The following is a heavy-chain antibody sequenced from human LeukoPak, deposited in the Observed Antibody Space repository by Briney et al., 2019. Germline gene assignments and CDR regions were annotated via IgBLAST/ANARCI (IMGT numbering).Heavy chain of an antibody. CDR3: ARDAYCSSTSCYTPHAFDI. V-gene: IGHV4-59*01. J-gene: IGHJ3*02. CDR1: GGSISSYY. CDR2: IYYSGST. D-gene: IGHD2-2*02. Sequence: SETLSLTCTVSGGSISSYYWSWIRQPPGKGLEWIGYIYYSGSTNYNPSLKSRVTISVDTSKNRFSLKLSSVTAADTAVYYCARDAYCSSTSCYTPHAFDIWGQGTMVTVSS.